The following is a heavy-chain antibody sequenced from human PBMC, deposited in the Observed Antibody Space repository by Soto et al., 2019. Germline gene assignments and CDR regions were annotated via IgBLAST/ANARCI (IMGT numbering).Heavy chain of an antibody. D-gene: IGHD3-3*01. CDR2: IYYSGST. CDR1: GGSVISGSYY. Sequence: SETLSLTSTVSGGSVISGSYYWSWIRQPPGKGLEWIGYIYYSGSTNYNPSLKSRVTISVDTSKNQFSLKLSSVTAADTAVYYCARSYSITIFGVVIIRNGNWFDPWGQGTLVTVSS. V-gene: IGHV4-61*01. CDR3: ARSYSITIFGVVIIRNGNWFDP. J-gene: IGHJ5*02.